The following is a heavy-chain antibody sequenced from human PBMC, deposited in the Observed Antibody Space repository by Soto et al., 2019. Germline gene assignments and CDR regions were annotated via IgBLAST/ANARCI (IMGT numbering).Heavy chain of an antibody. CDR1: GGTFSSYA. D-gene: IGHD1-1*01. CDR3: ARCKSLESRMDV. V-gene: IGHV1-69*01. Sequence: QVQLVQSWAEVTKPGSSVKVSCKASGGTFSSYAISWVRQAPGQGLEWMGGIIPIFGTANYAQKFQGRVTITADESTSTAYLELSSLRSEDTAVYYCARCKSLESRMDVWGQGTTVTVSS. J-gene: IGHJ6*02. CDR2: IIPIFGTA.